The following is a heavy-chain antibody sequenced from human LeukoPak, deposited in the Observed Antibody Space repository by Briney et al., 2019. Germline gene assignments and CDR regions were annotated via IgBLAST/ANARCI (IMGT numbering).Heavy chain of an antibody. D-gene: IGHD3-10*01. Sequence: SETLSLTCAVYGGSFRGYYWSWIRQPPGKGLEWIGEINHSGSTNYNPSLKSRVTISVDTSKNQFSLKLSSVTAADTAVYYCARVQLFGELPYYFDYWGQGTLVTVSS. CDR3: ARVQLFGELPYYFDY. J-gene: IGHJ4*02. CDR1: GGSFRGYY. V-gene: IGHV4-34*01. CDR2: INHSGST.